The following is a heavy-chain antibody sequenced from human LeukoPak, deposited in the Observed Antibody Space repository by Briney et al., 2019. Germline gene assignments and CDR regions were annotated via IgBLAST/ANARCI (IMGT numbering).Heavy chain of an antibody. D-gene: IGHD3-10*01. Sequence: PSETLSLTCAVYGGSFSDYYWTWIRQPPGKGLEWIGEINHSGSTNYNPSLKSRVTISVDTSKKQFFLRLSSVTAADTAVYYCARKENVYYYFDYWGQGTLVTVSS. CDR1: GGSFSDYY. CDR3: ARKENVYYYFDY. V-gene: IGHV4-34*01. J-gene: IGHJ4*02. CDR2: INHSGST.